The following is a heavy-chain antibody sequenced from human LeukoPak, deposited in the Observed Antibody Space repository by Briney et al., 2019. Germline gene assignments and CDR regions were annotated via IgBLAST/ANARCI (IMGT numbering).Heavy chain of an antibody. Sequence: GGSLRLSCAASGFTFSSYSMNWVRQAPGKGLEWVSSISSSSSYIYYADSVKGRFTISRDNAKNSLYLQMNSLRAEDTAVYFCARGAAAASMDVWGKGTTVTVSS. V-gene: IGHV3-21*01. CDR2: ISSSSSYI. J-gene: IGHJ6*04. CDR1: GFTFSSYS. CDR3: ARGAAAASMDV. D-gene: IGHD6-13*01.